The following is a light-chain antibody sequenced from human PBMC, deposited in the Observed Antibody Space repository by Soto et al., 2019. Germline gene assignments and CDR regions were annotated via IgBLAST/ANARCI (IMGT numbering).Light chain of an antibody. Sequence: TQSPSSLSASVGDRVTITCRASQGISSNLAWYQQKPGQAPRLLIYGASTRATGIPARFSGSGSGTEFTLTISSLQSEDFAVYYCHQYDNWPKTFGQGTRLEIK. CDR3: HQYDNWPKT. CDR2: GAS. J-gene: IGKJ5*01. CDR1: QGISSN. V-gene: IGKV3-15*01.